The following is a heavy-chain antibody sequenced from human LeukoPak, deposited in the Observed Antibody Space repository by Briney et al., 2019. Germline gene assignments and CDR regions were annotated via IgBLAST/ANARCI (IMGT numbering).Heavy chain of an antibody. D-gene: IGHD2-2*01. J-gene: IGHJ3*02. CDR2: ISYDGSNK. CDR1: GFTFSSYA. Sequence: SGGSLRLSCAASGFTFSSYAMHWVRQAPGKGLEWVAVISYDGSNKYYADSVKGRFTISRDNSKNTLYLQMNSLRAEDTAVYYCAVVPDAFDIWGQGTMVTVSS. V-gene: IGHV3-30-3*01. CDR3: AVVPDAFDI.